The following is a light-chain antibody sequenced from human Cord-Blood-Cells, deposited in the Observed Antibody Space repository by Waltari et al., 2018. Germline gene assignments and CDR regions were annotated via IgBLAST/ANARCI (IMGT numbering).Light chain of an antibody. CDR2: SNN. CDR1: SSNIGSNT. J-gene: IGLJ3*02. Sequence: QSVLTQPPSASGTPGQRVNISCSGSSSNIGSNTVNWYQQIPGTAHKLLIHSNNPRPSGVPDRFSGSKSGTSASLAISGLQSEDEADYYCAAWDDSLNGPVFGGGTKLTVL. V-gene: IGLV1-44*01. CDR3: AAWDDSLNGPV.